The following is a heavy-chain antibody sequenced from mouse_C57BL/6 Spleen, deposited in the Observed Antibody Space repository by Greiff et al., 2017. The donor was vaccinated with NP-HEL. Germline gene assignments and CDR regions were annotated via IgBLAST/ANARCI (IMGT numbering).Heavy chain of an antibody. CDR2: INPNNGGT. D-gene: IGHD1-1*01. J-gene: IGHJ2*01. V-gene: IGHV1-26*01. Sequence: EVQLQQSGPELVKPGASVKISCKASGYTFTDYYMNWVKQSHGKSLEWIGDINPNNGGTSYNQKFKGKATLTVDKSSSTAYMELRSLTSEDSAVYYCARGTSYYGSSYGFDCWGQGTTLTVSS. CDR1: GYTFTDYY. CDR3: ARGTSYYGSSYGFDC.